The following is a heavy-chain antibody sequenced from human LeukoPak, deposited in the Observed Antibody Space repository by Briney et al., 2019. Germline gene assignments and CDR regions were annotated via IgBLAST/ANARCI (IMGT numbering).Heavy chain of an antibody. J-gene: IGHJ5*01. D-gene: IGHD2-15*01. CDR1: GFTFSNYA. V-gene: IGHV3-23*01. Sequence: GALRLSCAASGFTFSNYAMSWVRQTPGKGLECVSVVTGSGGDTYYTGSVNGRFAISRDNSKNTLYLQMNSLRAEDTAVYYCARGTLEHCSGASCYPLDSWGQGTLVTVSS. CDR3: ARGTLEHCSGASCYPLDS. CDR2: VTGSGGDT.